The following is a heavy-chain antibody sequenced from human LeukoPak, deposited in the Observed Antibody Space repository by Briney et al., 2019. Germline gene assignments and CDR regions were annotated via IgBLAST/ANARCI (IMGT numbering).Heavy chain of an antibody. V-gene: IGHV1-2*02. Sequence: ASVKVSFKASGYTFTGYYMHWVRQAPGQGLEWMGWINPNSGGTNYAQKFQGRVTMTRDTSISTAYMELSRLRSDDTAVYYCARVGSYYYGMDVWGQGTTVTVSS. J-gene: IGHJ6*02. CDR3: ARVGSYYYGMDV. CDR2: INPNSGGT. CDR1: GYTFTGYY.